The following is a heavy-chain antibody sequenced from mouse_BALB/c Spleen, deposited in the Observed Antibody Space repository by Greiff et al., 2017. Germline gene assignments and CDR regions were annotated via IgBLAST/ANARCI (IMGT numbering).Heavy chain of an antibody. J-gene: IGHJ4*01. D-gene: IGHD2-1*01. CDR1: GFTFSSFG. V-gene: IGHV5-17*02. Sequence: EVKLVESGGGLVQPGGSRKLSCAASGFTFSSFGMHWVRQAPEKGLEWVAYISSGSSTIYYADTVKGRFTISRDNPKNTLFLQMTSLRSEDTAMYYCARSGYYGNPYAMDYWGQGTSVTVSS. CDR2: ISSGSSTI. CDR3: ARSGYYGNPYAMDY.